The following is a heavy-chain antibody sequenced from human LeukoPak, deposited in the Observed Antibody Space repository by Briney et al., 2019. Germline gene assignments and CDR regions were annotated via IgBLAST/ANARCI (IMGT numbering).Heavy chain of an antibody. V-gene: IGHV3-48*01. D-gene: IGHD6-6*01. CDR3: ARKQLGYYYMDV. CDR1: GFTFSSYS. J-gene: IGHJ6*03. Sequence: GGSLRLSCAASGFTFSSYSMNWVRQAPGKGLEWVSYISSSSSTIHYADSVKGRFTISRDNAKNSLYLQMNSLRAEDTAVYYCARKQLGYYYMDVWSKGTTVTVSS. CDR2: ISSSSSTI.